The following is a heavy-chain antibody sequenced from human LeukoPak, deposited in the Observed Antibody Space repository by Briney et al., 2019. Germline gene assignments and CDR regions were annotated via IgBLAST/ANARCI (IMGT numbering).Heavy chain of an antibody. Sequence: SETLSLTCAVYGGSFSGYYWSWIRQPPGKGLEWIGEINHSGRTNYNPSLRSRVTISVDTSKNQFSLKLTSVTAADTAIYYCARDKHLGGSYTSGFDPWGQGTLVTVSS. CDR3: ARDKHLGGSYTSGFDP. D-gene: IGHD1-26*01. CDR1: GGSFSGYY. V-gene: IGHV4-34*01. J-gene: IGHJ5*02. CDR2: INHSGRT.